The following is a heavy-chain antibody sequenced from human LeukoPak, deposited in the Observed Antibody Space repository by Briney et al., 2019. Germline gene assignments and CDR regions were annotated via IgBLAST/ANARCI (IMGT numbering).Heavy chain of an antibody. J-gene: IGHJ4*02. CDR3: AKVWAYSGYELSDY. CDR2: ISGSGGST. CDR1: GFTFSSYG. Sequence: GGTLRLSCAASGFTFSSYGMSWVRQAPGKGLEWVSAISGSGGSTYYADSVKGRFTISRDNSKNTLYLQMNSLRAEDTAIYYCAKVWAYSGYELSDYWGQGTLVTVSS. D-gene: IGHD5-12*01. V-gene: IGHV3-23*01.